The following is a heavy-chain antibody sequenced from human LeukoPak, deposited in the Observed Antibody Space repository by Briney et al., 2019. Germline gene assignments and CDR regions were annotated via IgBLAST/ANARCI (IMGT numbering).Heavy chain of an antibody. Sequence: GGSLRLSCAASVFTFSSYSMNRVRQAPGKGLEWVSSISSSSSYIYYADSVKGRFTISRDNAKNSLYLQMNSLRAEDTAVYYCASENSSSWYPFDYWGQGTLVTVSS. CDR2: ISSSSSYI. CDR1: VFTFSSYS. J-gene: IGHJ4*02. V-gene: IGHV3-21*01. D-gene: IGHD6-13*01. CDR3: ASENSSSWYPFDY.